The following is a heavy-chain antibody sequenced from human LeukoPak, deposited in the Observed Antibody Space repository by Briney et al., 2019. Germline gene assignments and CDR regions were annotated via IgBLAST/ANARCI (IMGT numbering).Heavy chain of an antibody. D-gene: IGHD3-22*01. CDR3: ARDLSDYFDTSAYYANAFDI. CDR1: GYTFGAYY. CDR2: ISPHNGAT. V-gene: IGHV1-2*02. Sequence: ASVKVSCKASGYTFGAYYTHWVRQAPGQGLEWMGWISPHNGATNYAQNFQGSVTMTRDTSITTVYMELSGLRFDDTAIYYCARDLSDYFDTSAYYANAFDIWGQGTMVTVSS. J-gene: IGHJ3*02.